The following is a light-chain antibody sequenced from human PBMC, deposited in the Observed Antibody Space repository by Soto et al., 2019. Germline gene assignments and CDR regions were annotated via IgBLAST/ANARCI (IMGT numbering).Light chain of an antibody. J-gene: IGKJ4*01. CDR2: AAS. Sequence: DIQMTQSPSSLCASIGDRVTITCRASQSISRYLNWYQQKPGKAPKLLVSAASSLQSGVPSRFSGSGSGKFFTLTISNLQPEDFANYYCQQTYSTLFTFGGGTKVDIK. CDR1: QSISRY. CDR3: QQTYSTLFT. V-gene: IGKV1-39*01.